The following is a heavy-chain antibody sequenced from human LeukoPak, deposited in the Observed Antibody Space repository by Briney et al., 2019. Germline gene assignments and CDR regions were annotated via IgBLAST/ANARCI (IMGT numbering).Heavy chain of an antibody. CDR2: IIPIFGTA. CDR3: ARDFRPPNAGSGNYERMFDP. CDR1: GGTFSSYA. D-gene: IGHD3-10*01. V-gene: IGHV1-69*06. Sequence: ASVKVSCKASGGTFSSYAISWVRQAPGQGLEWMGGIIPIFGTANYAQKFQGRVTITAEKSTSTTYMELSSLRSEDTAVYYCARDFRPPNAGSGNYERMFDPWGQGTLVTVSS. J-gene: IGHJ5*02.